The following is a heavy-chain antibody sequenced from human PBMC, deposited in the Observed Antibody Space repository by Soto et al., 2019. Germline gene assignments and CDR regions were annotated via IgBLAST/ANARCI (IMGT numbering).Heavy chain of an antibody. CDR1: GYTITSYA. Sequence: QVQLVQAGAEEKKPGASVKVSCKASGYTITSYATHCVGQAPGQRLEWMGWINAGNGNTKYLQKFQGRVTITRDTSASTAYMELSRLRSEDTAVYYCARDRQQLNWFDPWGQETLDTVSS. V-gene: IGHV1-3*05. CDR3: ARDRQQLNWFDP. CDR2: INAGNGNT. D-gene: IGHD6-13*01. J-gene: IGHJ5*02.